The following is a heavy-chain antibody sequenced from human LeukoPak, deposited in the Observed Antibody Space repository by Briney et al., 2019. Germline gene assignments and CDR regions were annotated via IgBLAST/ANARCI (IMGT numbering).Heavy chain of an antibody. V-gene: IGHV3-23*01. CDR1: GFTFSSYA. CDR3: AKVGYYYGSGSLDY. D-gene: IGHD3-10*01. CDR2: ISGSGGST. J-gene: IGHJ4*02. Sequence: RGSLRLSCAASGFTFSSYAMSWVRQAPGKGLEWVSAISGSGGSTYYADSVKGRFTISRDNTKNTLYLQMNSLRAEDTAVYYCAKVGYYYGSGSLDYWGQGTLVTVSS.